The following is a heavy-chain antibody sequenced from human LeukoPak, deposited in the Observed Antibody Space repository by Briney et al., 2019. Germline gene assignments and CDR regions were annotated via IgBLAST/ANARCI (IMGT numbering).Heavy chain of an antibody. J-gene: IGHJ4*02. CDR2: MNPNSGNT. V-gene: IGHV1-8*01. Sequence: GASVKVSCKASGYTFTSYDVNWVRQATGQGLEWMGWMNPNSGNTGYAQRFQGRVTMTRNTSISTAYMELSSLRSEDTAVYYCARDYTSGSYRFDYWGQGTLVTVSS. CDR3: ARDYTSGSYRFDY. CDR1: GYTFTSYD. D-gene: IGHD3-10*01.